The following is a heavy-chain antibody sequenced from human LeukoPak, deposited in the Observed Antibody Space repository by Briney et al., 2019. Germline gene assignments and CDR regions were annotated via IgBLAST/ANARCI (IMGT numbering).Heavy chain of an antibody. CDR1: GSTFTSHD. CDR2: MNPNSGNT. J-gene: IGHJ4*02. CDR3: ARGRVHELLYLCY. Sequence: ASVKVSCKAAGSTFTSHDINWVRQATGQGLGWMGWMNPNSGNTGYAQKFQGRVTMTRNTSISTAYMELSSLRSEDTAVYYCARGRVHELLYLCYWGQGTLVTVSS. D-gene: IGHD3-10*01. V-gene: IGHV1-8*01.